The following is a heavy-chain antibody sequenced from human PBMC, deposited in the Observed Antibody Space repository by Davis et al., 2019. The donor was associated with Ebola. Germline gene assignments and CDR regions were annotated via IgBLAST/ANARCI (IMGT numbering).Heavy chain of an antibody. CDR1: GGSFSDYY. CDR3: ARGDLGGKQLVY. CDR2: INHSGST. D-gene: IGHD6-13*01. V-gene: IGHV4-34*01. J-gene: IGHJ4*02. Sequence: SETLSLTCAVYGGSFSDYYWTWIRQPPGKGLEWIGEINHSGSTSYNPSLKSRLIISIDTSKNQFSLQLNSVTAADTAVYYCARGDLGGKQLVYWGQGTLVTVSS.